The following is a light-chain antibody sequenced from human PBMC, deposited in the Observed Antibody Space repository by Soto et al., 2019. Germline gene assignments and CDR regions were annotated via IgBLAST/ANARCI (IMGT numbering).Light chain of an antibody. CDR1: SSDVGSYDY. V-gene: IGLV2-14*01. J-gene: IGLJ1*01. Sequence: QSVLTQPASVSGSPGQSIIISCTGTSSDVGSYDYVSWYQQHPGKVPKLLIHGVSYRPSGVSNRFSGSKSGNTASLTISGLQAEDEAEYYCSSYTSSSSFVFGTGTKVTVL. CDR3: SSYTSSSSFV. CDR2: GVS.